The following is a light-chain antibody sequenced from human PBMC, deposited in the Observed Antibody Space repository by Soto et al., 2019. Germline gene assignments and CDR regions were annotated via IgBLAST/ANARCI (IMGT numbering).Light chain of an antibody. Sequence: QSVLIQPPSASGTPGQRVTISCSGSGSNIGSNFVNWYQQVPGTAPKLLVYGDHLRLSGVPDRFSASKSGTSASLAISGLQSEDEAQYYCATWDDSQNGYWVFGGGTKVPVL. CDR2: GDH. CDR3: ATWDDSQNGYWV. CDR1: GSNIGSNF. V-gene: IGLV1-44*01. J-gene: IGLJ3*02.